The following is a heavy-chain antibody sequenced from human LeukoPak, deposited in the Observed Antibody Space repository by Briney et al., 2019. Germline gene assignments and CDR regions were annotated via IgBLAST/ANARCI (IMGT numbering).Heavy chain of an antibody. Sequence: GGSLRLSCAASGFTFSDYDMHWVRQATGKGLEWVSAIGTAGDTYYTGSVKGRFTISRENAKNSLYLQMNSLRAGDTAVYYSARVAKERVGGVYYFDYWGQGTLVTVSS. D-gene: IGHD1-1*01. CDR3: ARVAKERVGGVYYFDY. CDR1: GFTFSDYD. V-gene: IGHV3-13*01. J-gene: IGHJ4*02. CDR2: IGTAGDT.